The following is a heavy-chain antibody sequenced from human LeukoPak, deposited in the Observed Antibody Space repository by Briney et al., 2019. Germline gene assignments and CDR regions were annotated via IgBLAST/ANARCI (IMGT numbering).Heavy chain of an antibody. Sequence: ASVKVPCKASGYTFTSYGISWVRQAPGQGLEWMGWISAYNGNTNYAQKFQGRVTMTRNTSIGTAYMELSSLRSEDTAVYYCARPRRAYYYYGMDVWGQGTTVTVSS. CDR1: GYTFTSYG. CDR3: ARPRRAYYYYGMDV. CDR2: ISAYNGNT. J-gene: IGHJ6*02. V-gene: IGHV1-18*01.